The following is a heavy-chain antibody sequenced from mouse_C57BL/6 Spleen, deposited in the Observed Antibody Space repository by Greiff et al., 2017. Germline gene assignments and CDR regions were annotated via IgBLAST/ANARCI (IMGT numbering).Heavy chain of an antibody. J-gene: IGHJ4*01. CDR2: ISDGGSYT. CDR3: ARDDYYYGSSYRDYAMDY. V-gene: IGHV5-4*01. D-gene: IGHD1-1*01. CDR1: GFTFSSYA. Sequence: EVQLVESGGGLVKPGGSLKLSCAASGFTFSSYAMSWVRQTPEKRLEWVATISDGGSYTYYPDNVKGRFTISRDKAKNNLYLQMSHLKSEDTAMYYCARDDYYYGSSYRDYAMDYWGQGTSVTVSS.